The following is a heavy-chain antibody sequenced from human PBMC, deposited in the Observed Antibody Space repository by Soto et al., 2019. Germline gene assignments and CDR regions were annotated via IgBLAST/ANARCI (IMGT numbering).Heavy chain of an antibody. CDR3: ARDPRSQTSYGPCWFDP. V-gene: IGHV3-33*01. Sequence: QVQLVESGGGVVQPGRSLRLSCAASGFTFSSYGMHWVRQAPGKGLEWVAVIWYDGSNKYYADSVKGRFTISRDNSKNTLYLKMNSLRAEDTAVYYCARDPRSQTSYGPCWFDPWGQGTLVTVSS. CDR2: IWYDGSNK. CDR1: GFTFSSYG. J-gene: IGHJ5*02. D-gene: IGHD4-17*01.